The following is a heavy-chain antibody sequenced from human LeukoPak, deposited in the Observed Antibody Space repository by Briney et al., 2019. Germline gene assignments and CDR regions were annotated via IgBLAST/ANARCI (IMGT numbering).Heavy chain of an antibody. J-gene: IGHJ3*02. CDR1: GGSFSGYY. CDR3: AREKHMYDSSGYYCNAFDI. CDR2: IYYSGST. D-gene: IGHD3-22*01. V-gene: IGHV4-34*01. Sequence: SETLSLTCAVYGGSFSGYYWSWIRQPPGKGLEWIGSIYYSGSTYYNPSLKSRVTISVDTSKNQFSLKLSSVTAADTAVYYCAREKHMYDSSGYYCNAFDIWGQGTMVTVSS.